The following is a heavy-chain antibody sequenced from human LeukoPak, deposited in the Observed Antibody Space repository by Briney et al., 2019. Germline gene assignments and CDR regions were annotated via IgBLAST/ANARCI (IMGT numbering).Heavy chain of an antibody. Sequence: ASVKVSCKASGYTVTGYYMHWVRQAPGQGLEWMAWINPNSGGTNCAQKFQGRVTLTRDTSTNTLYMELNSLTSDDTAVYYCARDSGGAEYWGQGTLVTVSS. CDR3: ARDSGGAEY. J-gene: IGHJ4*02. V-gene: IGHV1-2*02. D-gene: IGHD2-8*02. CDR2: INPNSGGT. CDR1: GYTVTGYY.